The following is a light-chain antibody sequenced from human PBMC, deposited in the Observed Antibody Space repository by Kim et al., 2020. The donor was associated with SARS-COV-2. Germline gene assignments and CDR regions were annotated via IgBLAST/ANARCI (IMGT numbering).Light chain of an antibody. CDR3: QQSSSFPYT. CDR1: HNIDND. Sequence: SASVGDGVTITGRASHNIDNDLSWYQQKTGKAPKVLIFAASALQSGVPARFSGRGSGTDFTLTITSLQPEDSARYYCQQSSSFPYTLGQGTKLEI. CDR2: AAS. V-gene: IGKV1-39*01. J-gene: IGKJ2*01.